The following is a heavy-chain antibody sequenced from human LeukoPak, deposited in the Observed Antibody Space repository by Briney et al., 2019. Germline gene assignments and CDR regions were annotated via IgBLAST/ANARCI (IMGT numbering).Heavy chain of an antibody. CDR1: GYTFTGYY. CDR2: INPNSGGT. D-gene: IGHD5-18*01. V-gene: IGHV1-2*02. J-gene: IGHJ4*02. Sequence: ASVKVSCKASGYTFTGYYMHWVRQAPGQGLEWMGWINPNSGGTNYAQKFQGRVTMTRDTSISTAYMELSRLRSDDTAAYYCARGGLDTAMACDYWGQGTLVTVSS. CDR3: ARGGLDTAMACDY.